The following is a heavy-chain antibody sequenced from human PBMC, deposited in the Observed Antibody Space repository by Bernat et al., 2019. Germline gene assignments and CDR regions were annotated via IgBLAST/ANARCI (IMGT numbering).Heavy chain of an antibody. J-gene: IGHJ4*02. CDR1: GFTFRGYW. Sequence: EVQLVESGGGLVQPGGSLRLSCAASGFTFRGYWMTWVRQAPGKGLEWGANIKQDGSEKYYVDSVKGRFTISRDNAKNSLDLQMNSLRAEDTAVYYCARVRSTSRNFDYWGQGTLVTVSS. V-gene: IGHV3-7*03. CDR3: ARVRSTSRNFDY. CDR2: IKQDGSEK. D-gene: IGHD2-2*01.